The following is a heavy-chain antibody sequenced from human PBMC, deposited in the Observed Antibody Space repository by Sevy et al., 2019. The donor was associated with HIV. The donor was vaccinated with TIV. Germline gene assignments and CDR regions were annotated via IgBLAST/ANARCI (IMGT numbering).Heavy chain of an antibody. D-gene: IGHD6-13*01. V-gene: IGHV1-18*04. J-gene: IGHJ4*02. CDR1: GYTFTNYG. CDR3: ARETYSSCWASDY. CDR2: ISGYNGNT. Sequence: ASVKVSCKASGYTFTNYGINWVRQAPGQGLEWMGWISGYNGNTDYAQKFQGRVTMTTDTSTTTAYMELRSLRSDDTAVYYCARETYSSCWASDYWGQGTLVTVSS.